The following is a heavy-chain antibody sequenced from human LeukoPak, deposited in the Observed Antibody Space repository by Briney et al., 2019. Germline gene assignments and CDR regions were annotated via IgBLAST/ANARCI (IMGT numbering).Heavy chain of an antibody. V-gene: IGHV3-23*01. CDR1: GFTFKNYA. Sequence: GGSLRLSCAASGFTFKNYAMSWVRQAPGKGLGWVSVISGSGDSTYYADSVRGRFTVSRDNSKNSLYLQMNSLRAEDTAVYYCARDPDYSNLNWFDPWGQGTLVTVSS. CDR2: ISGSGDST. D-gene: IGHD4-11*01. J-gene: IGHJ5*02. CDR3: ARDPDYSNLNWFDP.